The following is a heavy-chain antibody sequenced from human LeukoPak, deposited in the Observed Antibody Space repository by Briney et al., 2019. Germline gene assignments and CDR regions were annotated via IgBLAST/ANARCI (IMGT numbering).Heavy chain of an antibody. CDR3: ARDCSGGSCYLGDY. J-gene: IGHJ4*02. D-gene: IGHD2-15*01. V-gene: IGHV3-7*01. CDR1: RFTFSSYW. CDR2: IKQDGSDK. Sequence: GGSLRLSCAASRFTFSSYWMSWVRQAPGKGLEWVANIKQDGSDKYYVDSVKGRFTISRDNAKNSLYLQMNSLRAEDTAVYYCARDCSGGSCYLGDYWGQGTLVTVSS.